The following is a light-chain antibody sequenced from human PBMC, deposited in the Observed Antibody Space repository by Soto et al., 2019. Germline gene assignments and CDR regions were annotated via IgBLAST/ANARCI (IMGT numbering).Light chain of an antibody. J-gene: IGLJ1*01. V-gene: IGLV2-8*01. CDR1: SSDVGFYNF. Sequence: QSALTQPPSASGSPGQSLTISCTGTSSDVGFYNFVSWYQQRPGKAPKLVIYEVTKRPSGVPDRFSGSKSGSTASLTVSGLQADDEAHYYCASYAGTNTFVFGSGTKVTV. CDR2: EVT. CDR3: ASYAGTNTFV.